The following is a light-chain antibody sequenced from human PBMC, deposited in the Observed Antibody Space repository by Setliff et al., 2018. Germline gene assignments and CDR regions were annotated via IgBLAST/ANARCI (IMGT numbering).Light chain of an antibody. CDR2: DFT. Sequence: QSALTQPASVSGSPGQSITISCTGTYSDVGKYNLVSWYQQHPGKAPKLILYDFTTRPSGVSDRFSGSKSANTASLTISGLQAEDEADYYCCSYAGSSTVVFGGGTKVTVL. V-gene: IGLV2-23*02. CDR3: CSYAGSSTVV. J-gene: IGLJ1*01. CDR1: YSDVGKYNL.